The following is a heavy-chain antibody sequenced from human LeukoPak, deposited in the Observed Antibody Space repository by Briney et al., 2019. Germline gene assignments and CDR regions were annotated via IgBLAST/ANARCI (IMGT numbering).Heavy chain of an antibody. D-gene: IGHD3-3*01. CDR2: MNPNSGNT. J-gene: IGHJ4*02. V-gene: IGHV1-8*01. CDR3: AKPIQFWSAYTPPDY. Sequence: ASVKVSCKASGYTFTSYDINWVRQATGQGLEWMGWMNPNSGNTGYAQKFQGRVTMTRNTSISTAYMELSSLRSEDTAVYYCAKPIQFWSAYTPPDYWGRGTLVTVSS. CDR1: GYTFTSYD.